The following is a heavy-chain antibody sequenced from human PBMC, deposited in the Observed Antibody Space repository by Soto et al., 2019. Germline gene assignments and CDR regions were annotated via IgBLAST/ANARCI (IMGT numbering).Heavy chain of an antibody. V-gene: IGHV4-31*03. D-gene: IGHD6-13*01. Sequence: PSETLSLTCTVSGGSISSGGYYWSWIRQHPGKGMEWIGYIYYSGSTYYNPSLKSRVTISEDTSKKQFSLKLSSVTAADTAVYYCATPGGGYNRDYYGMDVWGQGTTVTVSS. CDR1: GGSISSGGYY. CDR2: IYYSGST. J-gene: IGHJ6*02. CDR3: ATPGGGYNRDYYGMDV.